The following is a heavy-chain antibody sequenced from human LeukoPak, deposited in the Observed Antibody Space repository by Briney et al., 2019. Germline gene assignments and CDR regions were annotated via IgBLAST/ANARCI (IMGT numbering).Heavy chain of an antibody. CDR3: AKAGGGSNLGGAFDI. J-gene: IGHJ3*02. CDR2: IYSCGST. D-gene: IGHD2-15*01. Sequence: PGGSLRLSCAASGFTVSSNYMSWVRQAPGKGLEWVSVIYSCGSTYYADSVKGRFTISRDNAKNSLYLQMNSLRTEDTALYYCAKAGGGSNLGGAFDIWGQGTMVTVSS. CDR1: GFTVSSNY. V-gene: IGHV3-53*05.